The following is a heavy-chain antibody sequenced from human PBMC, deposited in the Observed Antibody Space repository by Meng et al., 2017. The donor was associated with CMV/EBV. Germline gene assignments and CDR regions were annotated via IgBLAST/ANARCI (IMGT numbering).Heavy chain of an antibody. Sequence: CAPSGFSFSDYYMTLLRHAPGKGLEWVSFISSSGGTIYYADSVKGRFTISRDNAKNSLYLQMSSLRAEDTAMYYCARDLLYGEGWFDPWGQGTLVTVSS. CDR2: ISSSGGTI. D-gene: IGHD4-17*01. J-gene: IGHJ5*02. V-gene: IGHV3-11*01. CDR3: ARDLLYGEGWFDP. CDR1: GFSFSDYY.